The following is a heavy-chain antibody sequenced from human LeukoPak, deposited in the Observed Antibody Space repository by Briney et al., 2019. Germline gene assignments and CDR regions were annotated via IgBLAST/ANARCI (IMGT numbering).Heavy chain of an antibody. CDR2: INHSGST. D-gene: IGHD6-13*01. J-gene: IGHJ4*02. CDR3: ARRASGGGYFDY. Sequence: SETLSLTRAVYGGSFSGYYWSWIRQPPGKGLEWIGEINHSGSTNYNPSLKSRVTISVDTSKNQFSLKLSSVTAADTAVYYCARRASGGGYFDYWGQGTLVTVSS. CDR1: GGSFSGYY. V-gene: IGHV4-34*01.